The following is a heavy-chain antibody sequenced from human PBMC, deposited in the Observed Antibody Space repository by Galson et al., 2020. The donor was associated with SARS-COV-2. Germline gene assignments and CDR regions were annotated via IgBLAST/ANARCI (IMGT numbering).Heavy chain of an antibody. J-gene: IGHJ6*02. V-gene: IGHV3-30*03. Sequence: GESLKISCVASGFTFKNYAMHWVRQAPGKGLEWVAIISYDGNNKYVDSVKGRFTISRDNAKNTLYLQMNSLRPEDTAVYYCARETADYDSSNFDFWGQGTTVTVSS. CDR3: ARETADYDSSNFDF. D-gene: IGHD3-22*01. CDR2: ISYDGNNK. CDR1: GFTFKNYA.